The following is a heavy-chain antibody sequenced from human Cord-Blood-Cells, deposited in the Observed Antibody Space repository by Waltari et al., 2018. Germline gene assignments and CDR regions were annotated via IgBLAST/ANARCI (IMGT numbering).Heavy chain of an antibody. CDR2: IYYSGST. Sequence: QLQLQESGPGLVKPSETLSLTCTVSGGSISSSSYYWGWIRQPPGKGLEWIGSIYYSGSTYYNPSLKSRVTISVDTSKNQFSLKLSSVTAADTAVYYCARGPYDFWSGYYGSSDAFDIWGQGTMVTVSS. CDR1: GGSISSSSYY. CDR3: ARGPYDFWSGYYGSSDAFDI. V-gene: IGHV4-39*01. D-gene: IGHD3-3*01. J-gene: IGHJ3*02.